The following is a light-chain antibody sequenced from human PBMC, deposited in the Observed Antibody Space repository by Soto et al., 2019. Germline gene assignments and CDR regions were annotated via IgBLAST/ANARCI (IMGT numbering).Light chain of an antibody. V-gene: IGKV2D-29*01. CDR2: ELS. Sequence: EIVMTQTPLSLSLTPGQPASISCTASQSLQHSDGKTYLYWYLQKPGQPPQLLIYELSNRFSGGPYRFRGSGAGTDFALKISRVEAEDVGVYYCMQTIQLPWTFGQGTKGEIK. CDR3: MQTIQLPWT. CDR1: QSLQHSDGKTY. J-gene: IGKJ1*01.